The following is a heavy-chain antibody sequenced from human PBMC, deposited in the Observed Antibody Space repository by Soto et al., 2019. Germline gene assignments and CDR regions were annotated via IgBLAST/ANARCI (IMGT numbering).Heavy chain of an antibody. CDR3: ARDKAARDYYYYYMDV. D-gene: IGHD6-6*01. V-gene: IGHV3-21*01. J-gene: IGHJ6*03. Sequence: GGSLRLSCAASGFTFSSYSMNWVRQAPGKGLEWVSSISSSSSYIYYADSVKGRFTISRDNAKNSLYLQMNSLRAEDTAVYYCARDKAARDYYYYYMDVWGKGTTVTVSS. CDR1: GFTFSSYS. CDR2: ISSSSSYI.